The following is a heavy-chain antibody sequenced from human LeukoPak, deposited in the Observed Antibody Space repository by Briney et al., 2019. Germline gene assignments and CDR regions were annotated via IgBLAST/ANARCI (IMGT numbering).Heavy chain of an antibody. J-gene: IGHJ3*02. CDR3: ARGGGIGNPNAFDI. D-gene: IGHD1-1*01. V-gene: IGHV4-4*07. CDR2: INFSGST. Sequence: PSETLSLTCTVSGDSISSFYWSWIRQPAEKGLKGIGRINFSGSTNYNPSLESRVTMSVDTSKNQFSLNLNSVTAADTAVYYCARGGGIGNPNAFDIWGQGAMVTVSS. CDR1: GDSISSFY.